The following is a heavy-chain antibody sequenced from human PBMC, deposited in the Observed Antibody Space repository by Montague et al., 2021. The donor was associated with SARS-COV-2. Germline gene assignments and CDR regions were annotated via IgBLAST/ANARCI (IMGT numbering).Heavy chain of an antibody. CDR1: GFTFSDYY. CDR2: ITTTGSTI. J-gene: IGHJ4*02. CDR3: ARGDPSSGSRTTFDY. D-gene: IGHD3-22*01. V-gene: IGHV3-11*01. Sequence: SLRLSCAASGFTFSDYYMNWIRQAPGKGLEWVSYITTTGSTIYYADSVKGRFTIYRDNTKNSLYLQMNSLSVDDTAVYYCARGDPSSGSRTTFDYRGQGTLFTVSS.